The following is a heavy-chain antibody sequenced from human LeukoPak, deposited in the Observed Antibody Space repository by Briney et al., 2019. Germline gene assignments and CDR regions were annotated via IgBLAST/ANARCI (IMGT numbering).Heavy chain of an antibody. Sequence: PGGSLRLSCAASGFTFSSYEMNWVRQPPGKGLEWVSYISSSGSTIYYADSVKGRFTISRDNAENSLYLQMNSLRAEDTAVYYCAKSNYFDSGGYYFFDYWGQGTLATVSS. J-gene: IGHJ4*02. CDR1: GFTFSSYE. D-gene: IGHD3-22*01. CDR3: AKSNYFDSGGYYFFDY. CDR2: ISSSGSTI. V-gene: IGHV3-48*03.